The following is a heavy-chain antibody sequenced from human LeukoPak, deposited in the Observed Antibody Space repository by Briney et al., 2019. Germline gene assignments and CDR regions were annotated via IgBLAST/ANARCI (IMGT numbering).Heavy chain of an antibody. CDR3: ARGGGLVPGTWFDP. D-gene: IGHD6-19*01. CDR1: GYTFTNFG. CDR2: ISAYNGNT. V-gene: IGHV1-18*01. J-gene: IGHJ5*02. Sequence: ASVKVSCKASGYTFTNFGISRVRQAPGQGLEWMGWISAYNGNTNYAQEFQGRVTMTTDASTSTAYLELRSLRSDDTAVYYCARGGGLVPGTWFDPWGQGTLVTVSS.